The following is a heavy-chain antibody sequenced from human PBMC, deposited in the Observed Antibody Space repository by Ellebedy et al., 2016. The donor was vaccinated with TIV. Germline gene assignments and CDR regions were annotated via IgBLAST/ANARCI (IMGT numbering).Heavy chain of an antibody. CDR3: ARDYGSWQH. D-gene: IGHD3-10*01. CDR2: IYYSGST. V-gene: IGHV4-61*05. Sequence: SETLSLTXTVSGGSISSSSYYWGWIRQPPGKGLEWIGYIYYSGSTNYNPSLKSRVTISVDTSKNQFSLKLSSVTAADTAVYYCARDYGSWQHWGQGTLVTVSS. J-gene: IGHJ1*01. CDR1: GGSISSSSYY.